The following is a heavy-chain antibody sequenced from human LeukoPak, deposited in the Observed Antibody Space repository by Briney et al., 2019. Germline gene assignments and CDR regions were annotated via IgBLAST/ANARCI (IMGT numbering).Heavy chain of an antibody. CDR1: GFTFSSYA. Sequence: GGSLRLSCAASGFTFSSYAMSWVRQAPGKGLEWVSAISGSGGGTYYADSVKGRFTISRDNSKNTLWLQMNSLRAEDTAVYYCAKDRLSDYGAPTDAFDIWGQGTMVTDSS. CDR2: ISGSGGGT. V-gene: IGHV3-23*01. J-gene: IGHJ3*02. CDR3: AKDRLSDYGAPTDAFDI. D-gene: IGHD4-17*01.